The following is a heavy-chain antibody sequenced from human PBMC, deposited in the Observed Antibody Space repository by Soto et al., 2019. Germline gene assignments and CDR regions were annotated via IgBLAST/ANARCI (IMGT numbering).Heavy chain of an antibody. Sequence: PVGSLRLSCAASGFTFSSYEMNWVRQAPGKGLEWVSYISSSGSTIYYADSVKGRFTISRDNAKNSLYLQMNSLKTEDTAMYYCVTLQFSRWFYWGLGTLVTVSS. CDR2: ISSSGSTI. CDR1: GFTFSSYE. V-gene: IGHV3-48*03. D-gene: IGHD4-4*01. J-gene: IGHJ4*02. CDR3: VTLQFSRWFY.